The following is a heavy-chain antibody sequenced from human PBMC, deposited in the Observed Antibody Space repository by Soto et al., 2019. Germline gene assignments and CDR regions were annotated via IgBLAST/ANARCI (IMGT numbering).Heavy chain of an antibody. J-gene: IGHJ6*03. D-gene: IGHD2-2*01. CDR3: ARGVVVVPAVRQLYYYYYMDV. CDR1: GYTFTGYY. Sequence: QVQLVQSGAEVKKPGASVKVSCKASGYTFTGYYMHWVRQAPGQGLEWMGWINPNSGGTNYAQKFQGWVTMTRDTSISTAYMELSRLRSDDTAVYYCARGVVVVPAVRQLYYYYYMDVWGKGTTVTVSS. CDR2: INPNSGGT. V-gene: IGHV1-2*04.